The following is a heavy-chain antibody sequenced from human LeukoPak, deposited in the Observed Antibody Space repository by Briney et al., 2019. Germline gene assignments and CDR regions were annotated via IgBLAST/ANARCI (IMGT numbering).Heavy chain of an antibody. Sequence: AGGSLRLSCAASGFIFSNYAMHWVRQAPGKGLEWVAVIWYDGSNKYYTDSVKGRFTISRDNSKNTLYLQMNSLRAEDTAVYYCARAGSGSYYRVAFDIWGQGTMVTVSS. V-gene: IGHV3-33*01. J-gene: IGHJ3*02. CDR2: IWYDGSNK. CDR1: GFIFSNYA. D-gene: IGHD3-10*01. CDR3: ARAGSGSYYRVAFDI.